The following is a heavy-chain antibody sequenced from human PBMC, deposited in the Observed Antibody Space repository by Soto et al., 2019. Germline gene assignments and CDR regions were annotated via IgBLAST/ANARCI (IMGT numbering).Heavy chain of an antibody. CDR1: GGSFSGYY. J-gene: IGHJ4*02. CDR3: ARGPPFH. Sequence: SETLSLTCAVYGGSFSGYYWSWIRQPPGKGLEWIGEINHSGSTNYNPSLKSRVTISVDRPKNQFSLKLSSVTAADTAVYYCARGPPFHCGQGTLVTVYS. CDR2: INHSGST. V-gene: IGHV4-34*01.